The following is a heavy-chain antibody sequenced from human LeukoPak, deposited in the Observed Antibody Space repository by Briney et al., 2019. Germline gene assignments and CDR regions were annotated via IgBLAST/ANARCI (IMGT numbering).Heavy chain of an antibody. Sequence: SETLSLTCAVYGGSFSGYYWSWIRQPPGKGLERIGEINHSGSTNYNPSPMSRVTISVDTSKNQYSLKLSSVTAADTAVYYCARGTWPAAIRGFDPWGKGTLVTVSS. J-gene: IGHJ5*02. CDR2: INHSGST. CDR1: GGSFSGYY. D-gene: IGHD2-2*01. V-gene: IGHV4-34*01. CDR3: ARGTWPAAIRGFDP.